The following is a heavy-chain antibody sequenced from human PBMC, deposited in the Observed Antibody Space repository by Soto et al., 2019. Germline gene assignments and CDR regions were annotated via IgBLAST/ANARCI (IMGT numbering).Heavy chain of an antibody. CDR3: TRDLGVTNWFDL. CDR1: GFAFSTYT. Sequence: EMQLVESGGGRVKPGEALRLSCEASGFAFSTYTMNWVRQSPGRGLEWVSSISASSSYMYYADSVQGRFTVSRDNPKKSLFLQVDNLRVEDTAVYYCTRDLGVTNWFDLWGQGILVTVSP. J-gene: IGHJ5*02. V-gene: IGHV3-21*02. CDR2: ISASSSYM. D-gene: IGHD3-10*01.